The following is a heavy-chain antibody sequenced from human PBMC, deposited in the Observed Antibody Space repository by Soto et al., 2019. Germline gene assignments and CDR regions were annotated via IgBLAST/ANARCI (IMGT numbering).Heavy chain of an antibody. CDR1: GFTFSSYG. Sequence: QVQLVESGGGVVQPGRSLRLSCAASGFTFSSYGMHWVRQAPGKGLEWVAVISYDGSNKYYADSVKGRFTISRDNSKNTLYLQMNSLRAEDTAVYYCAKDAGGRHDSSSPYYYYGMDVWGQGPTVTVSS. J-gene: IGHJ6*02. CDR3: AKDAGGRHDSSSPYYYYGMDV. D-gene: IGHD6-6*01. V-gene: IGHV3-30*18. CDR2: ISYDGSNK.